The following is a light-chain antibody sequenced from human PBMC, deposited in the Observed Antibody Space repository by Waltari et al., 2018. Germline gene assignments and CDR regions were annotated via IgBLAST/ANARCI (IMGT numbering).Light chain of an antibody. CDR3: SSQSSNDVVL. J-gene: IGLJ2*01. Sequence: QSALTQPASVSGSPGQSVTIFCAGTSNDVGGYNSVSWYQEHPGQAPRVLIYDVSDRPSGVSDLFSGSKSGNTASLTISGLQAEDEADYYCSSQSSNDVVLFGGGTKLTVL. CDR2: DVS. CDR1: SNDVGGYNS. V-gene: IGLV2-14*01.